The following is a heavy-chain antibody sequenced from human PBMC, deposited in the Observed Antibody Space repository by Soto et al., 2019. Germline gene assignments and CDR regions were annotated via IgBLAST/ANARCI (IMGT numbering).Heavy chain of an antibody. CDR1: GFTFSSYA. J-gene: IGHJ4*02. Sequence: HPGGSLRLSCAASGFTFSSYAMSWVRQAPGKGLEWVSGISGSGLSTNYADSVKGRFTISRDNSKNTLYLKMNSLRAEDTAVYYCAKMTTRRFDYWGQGTLVTVSS. D-gene: IGHD4-17*01. CDR3: AKMTTRRFDY. CDR2: ISGSGLST. V-gene: IGHV3-23*01.